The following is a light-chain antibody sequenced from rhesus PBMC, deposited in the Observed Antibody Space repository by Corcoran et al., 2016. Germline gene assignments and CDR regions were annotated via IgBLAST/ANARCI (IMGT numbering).Light chain of an antibody. Sequence: DIQMTQSPSSLSASVGDTVTITCRASQCISSWLAWYQQKPGKAPKLLIYKASSLQIGVPSRFSGSGSWTNVTLTLSSLQSADFATYYCQQDSSSPRTFGQGTKVEIK. J-gene: IGKJ1*01. V-gene: IGKV1-22*01. CDR2: KAS. CDR1: QCISSW. CDR3: QQDSSSPRT.